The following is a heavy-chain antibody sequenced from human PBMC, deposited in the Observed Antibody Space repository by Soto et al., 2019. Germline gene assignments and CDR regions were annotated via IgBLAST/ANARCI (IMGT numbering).Heavy chain of an antibody. V-gene: IGHV5-51*01. J-gene: IGHJ5*02. D-gene: IGHD6-13*01. CDR1: GYSFTSYW. CDR2: IYPGDSDT. Sequence: GESLKISCKGSGYSFTSYWIGWVRQMPGKGLEWMGIIYPGDSDTRYSPSFQGQVTISADKSISTAYLQWSSLKASDTAMYYCARHYSSSWYGGGPYNWFDPWGQGTLVTVSS. CDR3: ARHYSSSWYGGGPYNWFDP.